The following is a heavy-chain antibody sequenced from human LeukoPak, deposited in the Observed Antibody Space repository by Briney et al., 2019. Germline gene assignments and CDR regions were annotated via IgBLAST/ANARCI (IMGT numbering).Heavy chain of an antibody. D-gene: IGHD6-6*01. J-gene: IGHJ4*02. Sequence: PGGSLRLSCAASGFTFSSYWMYWVRQAPGKGLVWVSRINTDGSYTTYADSVKGRFTISRDNAKNTLYLQMSSLRAEDTAVYYCARSCIEYSSSSGLGYWGQGTLVTVSS. CDR2: INTDGSYT. V-gene: IGHV3-74*01. CDR1: GFTFSSYW. CDR3: ARSCIEYSSSSGLGY.